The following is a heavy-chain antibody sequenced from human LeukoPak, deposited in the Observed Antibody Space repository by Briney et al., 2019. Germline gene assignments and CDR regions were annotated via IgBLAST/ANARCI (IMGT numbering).Heavy chain of an antibody. CDR3: AKDLCSSTSCYTNRSFDY. V-gene: IGHV3-23*01. Sequence: GGSLRLSCAASGFTFSSYAMSWVRQAPGKGLEWVSAISGSGGSTYYADSVKGRFTISRDNSKNTLHLQMNSLRAEDTAVYYCAKDLCSSTSCYTNRSFDYWGQGTLVTVSS. CDR2: ISGSGGST. CDR1: GFTFSSYA. J-gene: IGHJ4*02. D-gene: IGHD2-2*02.